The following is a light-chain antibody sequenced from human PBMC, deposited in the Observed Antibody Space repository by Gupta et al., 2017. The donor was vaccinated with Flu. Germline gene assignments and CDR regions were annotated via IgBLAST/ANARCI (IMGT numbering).Light chain of an antibody. J-gene: IGLJ2*01. CDR2: IRSDGSS. CDR1: TDLRNYA. V-gene: IGLV4-69*01. Sequence: QFVLTQSPSASASLGASIKLTCTLTTDLRNYAIAWYQQCPDEGPRFLINIRSDGSSTKGGGMSDRFSGSASRTERFLTISGLQAEDECDYYCQAWGAGKWIFGGGTRLTVL. CDR3: QAWGAGKWI.